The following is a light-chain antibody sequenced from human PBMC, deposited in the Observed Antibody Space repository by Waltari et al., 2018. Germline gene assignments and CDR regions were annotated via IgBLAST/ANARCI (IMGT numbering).Light chain of an antibody. CDR2: VNSAGSH. J-gene: IGLJ3*02. CDR3: QTGGHGTWV. CDR1: SGHSSTV. Sequence: QLVLTQSPSASASLGASVKLTCTLSSGHSSTVIAWHQQQAEKGPRYLMKVNSAGSHSKGDKIPVRFSGSRSGGERSLTVYNLQSEDEADYYCQTGGHGTWVFGGGTKLTVL. V-gene: IGLV4-69*01.